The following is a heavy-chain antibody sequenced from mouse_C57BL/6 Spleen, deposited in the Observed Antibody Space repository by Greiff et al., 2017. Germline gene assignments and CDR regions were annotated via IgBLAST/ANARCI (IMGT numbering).Heavy chain of an antibody. J-gene: IGHJ1*03. Sequence: VQLQESGPGLVKPSQSLSLTCSVTGYSITSGYYWNWIRQFPGNKLEWMGYISYDGSNNYNPSLKNRISITRDTSKNQFFLKLNSVTTEDTATYYCARGRGRGYFDVWGTGTTVTVSS. CDR3: ARGRGRGYFDV. V-gene: IGHV3-6*01. CDR1: GYSITSGYY. CDR2: ISYDGSN.